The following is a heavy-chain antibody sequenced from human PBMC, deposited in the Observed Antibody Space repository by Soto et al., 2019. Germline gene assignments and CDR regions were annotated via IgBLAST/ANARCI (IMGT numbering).Heavy chain of an antibody. J-gene: IGHJ6*02. Sequence: PGGSLRLSCAGSGFTFSTYAMSWVRQAPGKGLEWVSTISGSGGKSYYADSVKGRFTISRDNSKNTLYLQMNSLRAEDTAVYYCAKEGDSSAHMNYYYYGMEVWGQGTTVTVSS. CDR1: GFTFSTYA. CDR3: AKEGDSSAHMNYYYYGMEV. CDR2: ISGSGGKS. V-gene: IGHV3-23*01. D-gene: IGHD3-22*01.